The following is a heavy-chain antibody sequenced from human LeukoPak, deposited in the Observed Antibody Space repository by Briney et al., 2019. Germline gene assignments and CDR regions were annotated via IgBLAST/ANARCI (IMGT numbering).Heavy chain of an antibody. CDR1: GFTFSNYA. V-gene: IGHV3-23*01. D-gene: IGHD6-19*01. Sequence: GGSLRLSCAASGFTFSNYAMSWVRQAPGKGLEWVAGISGSGGSTYYADSEKGRFSISRDNSKNTLYLQMNSLRAEDTAVYYCAKWGVAVAGTFEVTPGDYWGQGTRVTVSS. CDR2: ISGSGGST. J-gene: IGHJ4*02. CDR3: AKWGVAVAGTFEVTPGDY.